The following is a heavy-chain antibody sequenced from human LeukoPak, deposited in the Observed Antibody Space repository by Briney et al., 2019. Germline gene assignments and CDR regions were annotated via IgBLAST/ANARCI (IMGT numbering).Heavy chain of an antibody. CDR3: AGWGGYDPDAFDI. CDR2: ITPFNGNT. V-gene: IGHV1-45*02. Sequence: ASVKVSCKASGYTFTSYAMNWVRQAPGQALEWMGWITPFNGNTNYAQKFQDRVTITRDRSMSTAYMELSSLRSEDTAMYYCAGWGGYDPDAFDIWGQGTMVTVSS. D-gene: IGHD5-12*01. J-gene: IGHJ3*02. CDR1: GYTFTSYA.